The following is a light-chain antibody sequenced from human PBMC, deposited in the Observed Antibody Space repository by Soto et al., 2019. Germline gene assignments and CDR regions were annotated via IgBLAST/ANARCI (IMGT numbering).Light chain of an antibody. CDR1: SSNIGSNY. CDR3: AAWDDSLSGVL. V-gene: IGLV1-47*01. J-gene: IGLJ2*01. CDR2: RNN. Sequence: QSVLTQPPSASGTPGQRVTISCSGSSSNIGSNYVYWYQQLPGTAPKLLIYRNNQRPSGVPDRSSGSKSGTSASLAISGLRSEDEADYYCAAWDDSLSGVLFGGGTQLTVL.